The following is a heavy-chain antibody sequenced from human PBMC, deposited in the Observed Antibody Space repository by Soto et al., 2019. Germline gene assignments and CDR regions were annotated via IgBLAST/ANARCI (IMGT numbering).Heavy chain of an antibody. CDR3: AHSLYHYDHSGHDTDGYFDL. J-gene: IGHJ2*01. V-gene: IGHV2-5*02. CDR1: GFSLETSGMG. Sequence: QITLKESGPTLVKPTQTLTLTCTFSGFSLETSGMGMSWIRQPPGKALEWLALIYWDDDKRYSPSLKNRLTTHKDTTKNHVILPLTNVDPVDTATYYCAHSLYHYDHSGHDTDGYFDLWGGGNMVTVSS. CDR2: IYWDDDK. D-gene: IGHD3-22*01.